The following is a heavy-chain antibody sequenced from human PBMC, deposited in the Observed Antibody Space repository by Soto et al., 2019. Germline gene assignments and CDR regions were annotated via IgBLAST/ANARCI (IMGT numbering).Heavy chain of an antibody. J-gene: IGHJ4*02. Sequence: ASVKVSCKVSGYTLTGLSMHWVRQAPGKGLEWMGGFDPEDGETIYAQKFQGRVTMTEDTSTDTAYMELSSLRSEDTAVYYCATTIYYDSSGYYSFDYWGQGTLVTVSS. CDR1: GYTLTGLS. CDR3: ATTIYYDSSGYYSFDY. CDR2: FDPEDGET. D-gene: IGHD3-22*01. V-gene: IGHV1-24*01.